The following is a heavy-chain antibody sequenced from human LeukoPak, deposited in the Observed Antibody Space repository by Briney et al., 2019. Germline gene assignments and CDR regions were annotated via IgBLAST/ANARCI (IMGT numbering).Heavy chain of an antibody. CDR1: GFTFSRYS. Sequence: GGSVRLSCAASGFTFSRYSMNWVRQAPGKGLEWVSAISGSGGSTYYADSVKGRFTNSRDNSKNTLYLQMNSLRAEDTAVYYCAKDRGEWLDYYYYYMDVWGKGTTVTVSS. V-gene: IGHV3-23*01. D-gene: IGHD3-3*01. J-gene: IGHJ6*03. CDR3: AKDRGEWLDYYYYYMDV. CDR2: ISGSGGST.